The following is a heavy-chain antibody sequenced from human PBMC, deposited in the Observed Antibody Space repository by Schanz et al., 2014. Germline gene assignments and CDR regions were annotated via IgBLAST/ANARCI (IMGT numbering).Heavy chain of an antibody. CDR1: GFTVSSNH. Sequence: EVQLVESGGGLVKPGGSLRLSCAVSGFTVSSNHMSWVRQAPGKGLEWVSSISSSGSYIHYADSVKGRFTISRDNAKNTLYLQMNSLRAEDTAVYSCARGIGGYGANNYFDYWGQGTLVTVSS. J-gene: IGHJ4*02. D-gene: IGHD5-12*01. V-gene: IGHV3-21*01. CDR3: ARGIGGYGANNYFDY. CDR2: ISSSGSYI.